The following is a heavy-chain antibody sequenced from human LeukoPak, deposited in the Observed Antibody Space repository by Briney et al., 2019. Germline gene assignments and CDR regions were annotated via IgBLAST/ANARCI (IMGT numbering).Heavy chain of an antibody. CDR1: GGSISSKH. V-gene: IGHV4-4*07. Sequence: PSETLSLTCTVSGGSISSKHWSWIREPAGKGLEWIGRISTSGTTNYNPSVSSRVTISKDTSNNQVSLKVSSVTAADTAVYYCARSMGTTATAFDYWGQGILVTVSS. D-gene: IGHD2-21*02. CDR2: ISTSGTT. J-gene: IGHJ4*02. CDR3: ARSMGTTATAFDY.